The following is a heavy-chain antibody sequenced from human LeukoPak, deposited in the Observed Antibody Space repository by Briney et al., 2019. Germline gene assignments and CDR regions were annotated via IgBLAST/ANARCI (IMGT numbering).Heavy chain of an antibody. CDR3: AREAVAGAPFGY. V-gene: IGHV4-59*01. J-gene: IGHJ4*02. CDR2: IYYSGSA. CDR1: GFTFSSYA. Sequence: GSLRLSCAASGFTFSSYAMSWIRQPPGKGLEWIGYIYYSGSANYNPSLKSRVSISVDTSKNQFSLKLSSVTDADTAVYYCAREAVAGAPFGYWGQGTLVTVSS. D-gene: IGHD6-19*01.